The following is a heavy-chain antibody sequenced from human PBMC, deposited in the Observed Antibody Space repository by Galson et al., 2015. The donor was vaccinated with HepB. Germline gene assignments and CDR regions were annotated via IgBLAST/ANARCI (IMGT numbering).Heavy chain of an antibody. CDR3: ARDNYDFWSGYYTGWFDP. Sequence: LRLSCAASGFTFSSYSMNWVRQAPGKGLEWVSYISSSSSTIYYADSVKGRFTISRDNAKNSLYLQMNSLRAEDTAVYYCARDNYDFWSGYYTGWFDPWGQGTLVTVSS. CDR1: GFTFSSYS. J-gene: IGHJ5*02. V-gene: IGHV3-48*01. CDR2: ISSSSSTI. D-gene: IGHD3-3*01.